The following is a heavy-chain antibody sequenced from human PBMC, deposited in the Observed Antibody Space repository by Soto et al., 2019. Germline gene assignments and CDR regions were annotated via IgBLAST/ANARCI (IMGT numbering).Heavy chain of an antibody. CDR3: ARHDRGSGWSPYFDY. V-gene: IGHV4-59*08. Sequence: QVQLQESGPGLVKPSETLSLTCTVSGGSINSYYWSWIRQPPGKGLEWIGYIYYSGSTNYNPSLKRRVTISVDTSKNQFSLRLSSVTAADTAVYYCARHDRGSGWSPYFDYWGQGTLVTVSS. J-gene: IGHJ4*02. CDR1: GGSINSYY. CDR2: IYYSGST. D-gene: IGHD6-19*01.